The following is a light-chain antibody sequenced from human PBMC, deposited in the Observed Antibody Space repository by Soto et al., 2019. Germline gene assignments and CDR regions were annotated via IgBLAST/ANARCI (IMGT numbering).Light chain of an antibody. Sequence: QLVLTQSSSASASLGSSVKLTCTLSSGHSSYIIAWHQQQPGKAPRYLMKLEASGGYDKGSGVPDRFSGSSSGADRYLTISNHQFEDEADYFCETWDTNTWVFGGGTKVTVL. CDR1: SGHSSYI. CDR3: ETWDTNTWV. J-gene: IGLJ3*02. V-gene: IGLV4-60*02. CDR2: LEASGGY.